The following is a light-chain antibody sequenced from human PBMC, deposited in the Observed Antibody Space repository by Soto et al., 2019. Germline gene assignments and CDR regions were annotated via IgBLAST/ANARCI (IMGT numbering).Light chain of an antibody. V-gene: IGLV1-40*01. CDR2: GNT. Sequence: QPVLTQPPSVSGAPGQRVTISCTGSSSNIGAGHDVHWYQQFPGTAPKLLIYGNTNRPSGVPDRFSGSKSGTSASLAITGLQAEDEADYYCQSYDSSLSGVVFGGGTKLTVL. CDR1: SSNIGAGHD. CDR3: QSYDSSLSGVV. J-gene: IGLJ3*02.